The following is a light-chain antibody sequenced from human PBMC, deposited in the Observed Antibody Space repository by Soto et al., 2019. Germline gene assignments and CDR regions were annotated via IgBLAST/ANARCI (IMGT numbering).Light chain of an antibody. CDR1: SSDVGGYKY. CDR3: SSFTSRNTYV. Sequence: QSALTQPASVSGSPGQSITISCTGTSSDVGGYKYVSWYQHHPGKAPKVMIYDVTNRPSGVSNRVSGSKSDNTASLTISGLQAEDEADYYCSSFTSRNTYVFGTGTKLTVL. J-gene: IGLJ1*01. V-gene: IGLV2-14*03. CDR2: DVT.